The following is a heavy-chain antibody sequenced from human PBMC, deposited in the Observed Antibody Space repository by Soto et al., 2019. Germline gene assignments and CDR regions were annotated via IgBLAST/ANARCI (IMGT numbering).Heavy chain of an antibody. V-gene: IGHV5-51*01. Sequence: GESLKISCKGSGYSFTSYWIGWVRQMPGKGLEWMGIIYPGDSDTRYSPSFQGQVTISADKSISTAYLQWSSLKASDTAMYYCARTRSFTLGFYYDGMDVWGQGTTVTVSS. CDR1: GYSFTSYW. J-gene: IGHJ6*02. CDR2: IYPGDSDT. D-gene: IGHD6-6*01. CDR3: ARTRSFTLGFYYDGMDV.